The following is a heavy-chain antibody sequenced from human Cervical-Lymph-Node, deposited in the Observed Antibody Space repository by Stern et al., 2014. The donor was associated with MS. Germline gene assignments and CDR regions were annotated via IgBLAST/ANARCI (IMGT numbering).Heavy chain of an antibody. J-gene: IGHJ6*02. CDR3: SYPPRDGMDV. D-gene: IGHD1-26*01. Sequence: VQLVESGGGLVKPGGSLRLSCEVSGFNFSDYSITWIRQAPGKGLELVSFISSSGATISYADSVKGRFSIATDSTKNSLGLQMNSLRHEYFCARSGSYPPRDGMDVWGQGTTVTVS. CDR2: ISSSGATI. CDR1: GFNFSDYS. V-gene: IGHV3-11*01.